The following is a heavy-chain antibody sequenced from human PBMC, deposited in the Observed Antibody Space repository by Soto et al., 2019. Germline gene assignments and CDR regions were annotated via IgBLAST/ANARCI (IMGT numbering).Heavy chain of an antibody. CDR2: IDPSDSYT. J-gene: IGHJ5*01. CDR1: GYSFTSYW. Sequence: GESLKISCKGSGYSFTSYWISWVRQMPGKGLEWMGRIDPSDSYTNYSPSFQGHVTISADKSISTAYLQWSSLKASDTAIYYCTTHEEGAPWAGGFDSWGQGTLVTVSS. CDR3: TTHEEGAPWAGGFDS. V-gene: IGHV5-10-1*01. D-gene: IGHD1-26*01.